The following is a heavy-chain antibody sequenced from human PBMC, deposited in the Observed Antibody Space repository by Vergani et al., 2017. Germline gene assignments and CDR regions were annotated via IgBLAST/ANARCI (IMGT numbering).Heavy chain of an antibody. CDR2: ISSSSSTI. CDR1: GFTFSSYS. J-gene: IGHJ4*02. CDR3: ARVGFPRSHDY. Sequence: EVQLVESGGGLVQPGGSLRLSCAASGFTFSSYSMNWVRQAPGKGLEWVSYISSSSSTIYYADSVKGRFTISRDNAKNSLYLQMNSLRAEDTAVYYCARVGFPRSHDYWGQGTLVTVSS. D-gene: IGHD3-10*01. V-gene: IGHV3-48*01.